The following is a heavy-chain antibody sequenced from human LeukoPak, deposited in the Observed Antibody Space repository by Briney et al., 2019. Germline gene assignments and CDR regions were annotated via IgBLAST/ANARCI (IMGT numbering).Heavy chain of an antibody. J-gene: IGHJ5*02. CDR3: ARGPKDIVVVPTALNWFDP. V-gene: IGHV4-59*01. CDR2: IYYSGST. CDR1: GGSISSYY. Sequence: KPSETLSLTCTVSGGSISSYYWSWIRQPPGKGLEWIGYIYYSGSTNYNPSLKSRVTISVDTSKNQFSLKLSSVTAADTAVYYCARGPKDIVVVPTALNWFDPWGQGTQVTVSS. D-gene: IGHD2-2*01.